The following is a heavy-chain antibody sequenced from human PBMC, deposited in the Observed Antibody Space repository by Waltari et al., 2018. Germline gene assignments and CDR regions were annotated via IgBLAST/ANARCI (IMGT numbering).Heavy chain of an antibody. Sequence: EVQLAESGGGLVQPGGSLRISCAASGFTVRNNYMSWVRQAPGKGLEWVSLIYSGSYTQYADSVKGRFTISRDNSKNTLYLQMNSLRVEDTAVYYCARNPRYDSPDWGQGTLVTVSS. CDR1: GFTVRNNY. J-gene: IGHJ4*02. V-gene: IGHV3-66*02. CDR2: IYSGSYT. D-gene: IGHD3-22*01. CDR3: ARNPRYDSPD.